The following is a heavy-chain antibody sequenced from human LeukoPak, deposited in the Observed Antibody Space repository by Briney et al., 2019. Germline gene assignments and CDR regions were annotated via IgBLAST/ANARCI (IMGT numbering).Heavy chain of an antibody. D-gene: IGHD5-24*01. CDR3: ARDRGWLQLRQTQSNDY. CDR1: GFTFSSYW. CDR2: IKQDGSEK. V-gene: IGHV3-7*01. Sequence: GGSLRLSCAASGFTFSSYWMSWVRQAPGKGLEWVANIKQDGSEKYYVDSVKGRFTISRDNAKNSLYLQMNSLRAEDTAVYYCARDRGWLQLRQTQSNDYWGQGTLVTVSS. J-gene: IGHJ4*02.